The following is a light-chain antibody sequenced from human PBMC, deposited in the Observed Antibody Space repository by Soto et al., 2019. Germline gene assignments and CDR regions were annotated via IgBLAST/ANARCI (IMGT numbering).Light chain of an antibody. V-gene: IGLV1-51*01. CDR2: DNF. J-gene: IGLJ2*01. Sequence: QSVLTQPPSVSAAPRQRVTISCSGSSSNIGNGFVSWYQQLPGKAPKLLIYDNFKRPSGIPDRFSGSKSGTSATLAITGLQTGDGADYYCATWDSSLHVLVFGGGTKLTVL. CDR3: ATWDSSLHVLV. CDR1: SSNIGNGF.